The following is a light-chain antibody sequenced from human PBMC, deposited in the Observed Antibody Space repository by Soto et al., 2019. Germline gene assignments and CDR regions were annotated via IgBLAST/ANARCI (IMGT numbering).Light chain of an antibody. V-gene: IGKV1-5*03. Sequence: DIQMTQSPSTLSASVGDRVTITCRASQSISSWVAWYQQKPGIGPKLMIYKASHLESGVPSRFSGSGSGTEFTLTISSLQPDDVATYYCQQYNSYSVTLGQGTKVDIK. CDR2: KAS. CDR1: QSISSW. CDR3: QQYNSYSVT. J-gene: IGKJ1*01.